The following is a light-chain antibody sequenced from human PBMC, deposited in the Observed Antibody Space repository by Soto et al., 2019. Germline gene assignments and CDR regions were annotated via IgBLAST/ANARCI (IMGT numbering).Light chain of an antibody. Sequence: DIKITQSPSSLFALEEAKVTFICRGSKALRNFLAWYHKKPGKVPKLLIYAASTLQSGVPSRFSGSGSGTDFTLTISSLQPEDVATYYCQKYNSALFTFGPGTKVDIK. V-gene: IGKV1-27*01. CDR2: AAS. CDR3: QKYNSALFT. J-gene: IGKJ3*01. CDR1: KALRNF.